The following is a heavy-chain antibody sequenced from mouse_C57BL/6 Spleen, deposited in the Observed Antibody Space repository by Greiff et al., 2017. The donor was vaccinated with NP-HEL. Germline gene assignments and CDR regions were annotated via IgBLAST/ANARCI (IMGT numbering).Heavy chain of an antibody. D-gene: IGHD4-1*01. CDR3: ARTGYYYAMDY. J-gene: IGHJ4*01. CDR1: GYAFSSSW. CDR2: IDPGDGDT. Sequence: VQLQQSGPELVKPGASVKISCKASGYAFSSSWMNWVKQRPGKGLEWIGRIDPGDGDTNYNGKFKGKATLTADKSSSTAYMQLSSLTSEDSAVYFCARTGYYYAMDYWGQGTSVTVSS. V-gene: IGHV1-82*01.